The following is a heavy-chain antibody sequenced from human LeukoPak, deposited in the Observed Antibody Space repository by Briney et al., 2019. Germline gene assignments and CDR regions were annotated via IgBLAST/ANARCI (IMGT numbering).Heavy chain of an antibody. CDR1: GFTFSTYW. CDR2: IKQDGSEK. V-gene: IGHV3-7*01. CDR3: ARDAPYYTSGWYYFDS. J-gene: IGHJ4*02. D-gene: IGHD6-19*01. Sequence: GGSLRLSCAASGFTFSTYWMSWVRQAPGKGLEWVANIKQDGSEKYYVDSVKGRFTISRDNAKNSLYLQMNSLRAEDTAVYYCARDAPYYTSGWYYFDSWGQGTLVTVSS.